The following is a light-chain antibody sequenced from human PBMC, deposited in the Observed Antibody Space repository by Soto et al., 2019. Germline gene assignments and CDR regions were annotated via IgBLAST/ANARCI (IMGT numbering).Light chain of an antibody. CDR1: SGHSSYA. Sequence: QPVLTQSPSASASLGASVKLTCTLSSGHSSYAIAWHQQQPEKGPRYLMKLNSDGSHSKGDWIPDRFSGSSSGAERYLIISSLQSEDEADYYFQTWGTGIHVFGTGTKLTVL. CDR2: LNSDGSH. CDR3: QTWGTGIHV. V-gene: IGLV4-69*01. J-gene: IGLJ1*01.